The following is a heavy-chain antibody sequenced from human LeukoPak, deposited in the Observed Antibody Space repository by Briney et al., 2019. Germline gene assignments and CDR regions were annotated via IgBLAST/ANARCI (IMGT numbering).Heavy chain of an antibody. CDR1: GGSISSGSYY. Sequence: SRTLSLTCTVSGGSISSGSYYWSWIRQPAGKGLEWIGRIYTSGSTNYNPSLKSRVTISVDTSKNQFSLKLSSVTAADPAVYYCARGGSSSYGSFLHYYYYMDVWGKGTTVTISS. CDR3: ARGGSSSYGSFLHYYYYMDV. CDR2: IYTSGST. J-gene: IGHJ6*03. V-gene: IGHV4-61*02. D-gene: IGHD3-10*01.